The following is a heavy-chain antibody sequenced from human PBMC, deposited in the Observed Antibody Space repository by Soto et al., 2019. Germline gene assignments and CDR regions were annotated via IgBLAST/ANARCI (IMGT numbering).Heavy chain of an antibody. CDR1: VFTSNTYA. CDR2: ISGNGGST. CDR3: AKDSLPYYDSSAYYRSFDY. Sequence: PGAPLRLSCGVSVFTSNTYAVSWFRQAPFKVLQWVSGISGNGGSTYYADSVNCRFTISRDNSKDTLHLQMNSLRAEDTAVYYCAKDSLPYYDSSAYYRSFDYWGQGTLVTVSS. J-gene: IGHJ4*02. D-gene: IGHD3-22*01. V-gene: IGHV3-23*01.